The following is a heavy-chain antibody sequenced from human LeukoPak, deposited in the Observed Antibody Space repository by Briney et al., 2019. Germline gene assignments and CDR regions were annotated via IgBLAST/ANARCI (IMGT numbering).Heavy chain of an antibody. J-gene: IGHJ4*02. V-gene: IGHV3-30*02. Sequence: GGSLRLSRAPSGFTPSSYGMHWVRQAPGKGLEWGAHILYDGSNKYYADSVRGRFTISRDNSKNTLYLQMNSLRAEDTALYYCASEPYYYDSSGYTPGGYWGQRTLVTVSS. CDR3: ASEPYYYDSSGYTPGGY. D-gene: IGHD3-22*01. CDR1: GFTPSSYG. CDR2: ILYDGSNK.